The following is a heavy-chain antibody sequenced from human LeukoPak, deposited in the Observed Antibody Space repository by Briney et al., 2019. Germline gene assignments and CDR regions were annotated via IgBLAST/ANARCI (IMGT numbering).Heavy chain of an antibody. V-gene: IGHV1-69*04. CDR2: IIPILGIA. J-gene: IGHJ6*02. Sequence: SVKVSCKASGATFSSYAISWVRQAPGQGLERMGRIIPILGIANYAQKFQGRVTITADKSTSTAYMELSSLRSEDTAVYYCARDRGEYGMDVWGQGTTVTVSS. CDR3: ARDRGEYGMDV. CDR1: GATFSSYA. D-gene: IGHD3-10*01.